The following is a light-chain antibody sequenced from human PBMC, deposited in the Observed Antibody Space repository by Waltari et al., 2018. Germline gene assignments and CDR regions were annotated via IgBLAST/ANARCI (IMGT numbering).Light chain of an antibody. J-gene: IGKJ2*01. V-gene: IGKV3-20*01. CDR1: QTITKRY. CDR2: GAS. CDR3: QQYGSSIMYT. Sequence: VLTQSPGTLSLSPGETATLSCRASQTITKRYFAWYHQKTGQAPRLLIYGASSRAAGVPDRFSGSGSGTDFTLTISRLEPEDFAVYFCQQYGSSIMYTFGQGTKLEIK.